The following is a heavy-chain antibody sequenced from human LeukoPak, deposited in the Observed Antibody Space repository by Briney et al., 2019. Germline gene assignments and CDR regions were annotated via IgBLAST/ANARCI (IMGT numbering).Heavy chain of an antibody. Sequence: GGSLRLSCAASGFTFSSYSMNWVRQAPGKGLEWVSYISSSSSTIYYADSVKGRFTISRDNAKNSLYLQMNSLRAEDTAVYYCASPGSHCSGGSCYSFWGKGTTVTVSS. CDR1: GFTFSSYS. D-gene: IGHD2-15*01. CDR2: ISSSSSTI. J-gene: IGHJ6*04. V-gene: IGHV3-48*01. CDR3: ASPGSHCSGGSCYSF.